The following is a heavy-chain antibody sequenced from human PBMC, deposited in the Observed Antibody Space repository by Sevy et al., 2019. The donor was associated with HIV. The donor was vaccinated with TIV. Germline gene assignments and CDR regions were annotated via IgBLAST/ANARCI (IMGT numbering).Heavy chain of an antibody. J-gene: IGHJ3*01. Sequence: GGSLRLSCAASGLTFNNYAMNWVRQAPGKGLEWVSTIYDRMYGSGDVTYYEDSVKGRFTISRDTSKNTLYLQMNSLGTEDTAIYYCAGGRYDSTGSFDAFDVWGQGTMVTVSS. CDR3: AGGRYDSTGSFDAFDV. V-gene: IGHV3-23*01. D-gene: IGHD3-22*01. CDR2: IYDRMYGSGDVT. CDR1: GLTFNNYA.